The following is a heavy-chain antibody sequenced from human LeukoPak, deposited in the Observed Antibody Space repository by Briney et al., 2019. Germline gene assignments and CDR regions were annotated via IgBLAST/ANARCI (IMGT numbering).Heavy chain of an antibody. CDR3: ARQAPLIDSYGTRTYYYGMDV. J-gene: IGHJ6*02. CDR1: GYRFTSYW. Sequence: GESQKISCKGSGYRFTSYWIGWVRQMPGKGLEWMGIIDPGDSNTRYSPPFQGQVTFSADKSISTAYLRWSSLKASDTAMYYCARQAPLIDSYGTRTYYYGMDVWGQGTTVTASS. CDR2: IDPGDSNT. V-gene: IGHV5-51*01. D-gene: IGHD5-18*01.